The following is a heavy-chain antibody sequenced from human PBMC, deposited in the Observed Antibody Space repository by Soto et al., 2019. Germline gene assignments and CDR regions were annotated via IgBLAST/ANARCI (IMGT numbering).Heavy chain of an antibody. CDR1: GDSISSGGYS. J-gene: IGHJ4*02. CDR3: ARDSRSGYYLEY. D-gene: IGHD3-22*01. Sequence: SETLSLTCAVSGDSISSGGYSWNWIRQPPGKGLEWIGYIYHSGGTDYNPSLKSRVTITVDSSNNQFSLKLNSVTAADTAVYYCARDSRSGYYLEYWGQGTLVTVSS. CDR2: IYHSGGT. V-gene: IGHV4-30-2*01.